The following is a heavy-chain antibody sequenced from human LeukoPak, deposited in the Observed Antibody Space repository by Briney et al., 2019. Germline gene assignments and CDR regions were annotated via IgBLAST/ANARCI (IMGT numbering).Heavy chain of an antibody. Sequence: PGGSLRLSRAASGFTFSSYAMHWVRQAPGKGLEWVAVISYDGSNKYYADSVKGRFTISRDISKNTLSLQMNSLRAEDTALYYCARSLHYYGSGSYRVGYGMDVWGQGTTVTVSS. J-gene: IGHJ6*02. CDR3: ARSLHYYGSGSYRVGYGMDV. CDR1: GFTFSSYA. CDR2: ISYDGSNK. D-gene: IGHD3-10*01. V-gene: IGHV3-30-3*01.